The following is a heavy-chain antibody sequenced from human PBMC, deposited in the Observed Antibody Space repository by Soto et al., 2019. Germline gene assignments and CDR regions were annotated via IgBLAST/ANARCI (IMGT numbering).Heavy chain of an antibody. Sequence: QVQLVQSGAEVKKPGSSVKVSCKASGGTFSSYAISWVRQAPGQGLEWMGGIIPIFGTANYAQKFQGRVTITADESTSTAYMELSSLRSEDTAVYYCARGGNGVYHPPQNNWFDPWGQGTLVTVSS. V-gene: IGHV1-69*01. D-gene: IGHD2-8*01. CDR3: ARGGNGVYHPPQNNWFDP. CDR2: IIPIFGTA. CDR1: GGTFSSYA. J-gene: IGHJ5*02.